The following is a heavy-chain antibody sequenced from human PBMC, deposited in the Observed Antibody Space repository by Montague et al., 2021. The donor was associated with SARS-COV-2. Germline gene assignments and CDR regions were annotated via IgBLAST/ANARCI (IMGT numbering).Heavy chain of an antibody. J-gene: IGHJ4*02. CDR1: GASISYYY. D-gene: IGHD1-14*01. V-gene: IGHV4-59*01. CDR3: AREEPDEYYFDY. CDR2: IYDSGST. Sequence: SETLSLTCSVSGASISYYYWSWIRQPPGKGLEWIGDIYDSGSTNYNPPLQSRVTISLDASRNQFSLRLSSLTAADTAVYYCAREEPDEYYFDYWGQEHLVTVSS.